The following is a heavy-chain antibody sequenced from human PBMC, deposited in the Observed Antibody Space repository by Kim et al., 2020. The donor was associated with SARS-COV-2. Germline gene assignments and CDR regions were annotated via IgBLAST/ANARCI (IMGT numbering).Heavy chain of an antibody. D-gene: IGHD6-6*01. CDR1: GFTFSSYW. V-gene: IGHV3-74*01. Sequence: GGFLRLSCAASGFTFSSYWMHWVRQAPGKGLVWVSRINSDGSSTSYADSVKGRFTISRDNAKNTLYLQMNSLRAEDTAVYYCARVFYSSSSRYYYYGMDVWGQGTMVTVSS. J-gene: IGHJ6*02. CDR2: INSDGSST. CDR3: ARVFYSSSSRYYYYGMDV.